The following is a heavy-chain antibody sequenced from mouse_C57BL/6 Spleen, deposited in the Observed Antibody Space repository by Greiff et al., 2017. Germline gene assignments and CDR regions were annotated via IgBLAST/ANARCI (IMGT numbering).Heavy chain of an antibody. CDR1: GFTFSDYY. D-gene: IGHD1-1*01. V-gene: IGHV5-12*01. CDR3: ARAPYYYGSSYNYFDY. J-gene: IGHJ2*01. CDR2: ISNGGGST. Sequence: EVHLVESGGGLVQPGGSLKLSCAASGFTFSDYYMYWVRQTPEKRLEWVAYISNGGGSTYYPDTVKGRFTISRDNAKNTLYLQMSRLKSEDTAMXYCARAPYYYGSSYNYFDYWGQGTTLTVSS.